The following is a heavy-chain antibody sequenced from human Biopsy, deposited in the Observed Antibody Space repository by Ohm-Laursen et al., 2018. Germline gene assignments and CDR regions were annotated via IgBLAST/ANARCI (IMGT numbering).Heavy chain of an antibody. V-gene: IGHV4-59*07. Sequence: SDTLSLTCAVSGGSISGYHWSWIRKSPGKGLEWLAYISYTGGIASNPSLNGRATMSLDTSKNQFSLRLIYVTAADTAVYCCARMPHFDYWGQGIRVTVSS. CDR1: GGSISGYH. J-gene: IGHJ4*02. D-gene: IGHD2-2*01. CDR2: ISYTGGI. CDR3: ARMPHFDY.